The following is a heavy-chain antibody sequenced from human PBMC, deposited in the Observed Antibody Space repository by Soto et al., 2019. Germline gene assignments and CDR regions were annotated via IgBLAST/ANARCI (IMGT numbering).Heavy chain of an antibody. V-gene: IGHV1-46*01. CDR2: INPMGGGT. CDR3: ARDLAAGDL. J-gene: IGHJ5*02. Sequence: ASVKVSCKASGYTFINYYIHLVRQAPGQGLEWMAKINPMGGGTNYAQEFQGRVTLTSDTSTSTVYMELSSLRFEDTALFYCARDLAAGDLWGQGTLVTVSS. CDR1: GYTFINYY. D-gene: IGHD6-13*01.